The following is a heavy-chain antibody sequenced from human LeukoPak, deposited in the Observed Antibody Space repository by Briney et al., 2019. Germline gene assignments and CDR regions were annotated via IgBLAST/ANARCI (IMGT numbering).Heavy chain of an antibody. CDR2: ISSSGSTI. CDR1: GFTFSDYY. V-gene: IGHV3-11*04. Sequence: SGGSLRLSCAASGFTFSDYYMSWIRQAPGKGLEWVSYISSSGSTIYYADSVKGRFTISRDNAKNSLYLQMNSLRAEDTAVYYCAREGAVAYDAFDIWGQGTMVTVSS. J-gene: IGHJ3*02. CDR3: AREGAVAYDAFDI. D-gene: IGHD6-19*01.